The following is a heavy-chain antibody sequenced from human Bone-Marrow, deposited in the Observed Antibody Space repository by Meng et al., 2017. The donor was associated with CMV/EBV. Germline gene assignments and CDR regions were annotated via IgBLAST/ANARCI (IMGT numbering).Heavy chain of an antibody. V-gene: IGHV4-30-4*08. CDR1: GGSISSSSYY. D-gene: IGHD3-22*01. CDR3: ARIAAYYYDSSGYGDAFDI. J-gene: IGHJ3*02. CDR2: IYYSGST. Sequence: SETLSLTCTVSGGSISSSSYYWGWIRQPPGKGLEWIGYIYYSGSTYYNPSLKSRVTISVDTSKNQFSLKLSSVTAADTAVYYCARIAAYYYDSSGYGDAFDIWGQGPMVTVSS.